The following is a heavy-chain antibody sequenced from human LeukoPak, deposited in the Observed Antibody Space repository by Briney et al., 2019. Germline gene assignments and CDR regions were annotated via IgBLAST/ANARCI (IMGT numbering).Heavy chain of an antibody. V-gene: IGHV1-2*02. CDR1: GYTFTGYY. J-gene: IGHJ4*02. Sequence: ASVKVSCKASGYTFTGYYMHWVRQAPGQGLERMGWIKPNSGGTNYAQKFQGRVTMTRDTSSGTGYMELSRLRSDDTAVYYCATVTGYDNHFDYWGQGTLVTVSS. CDR3: ATVTGYDNHFDY. D-gene: IGHD5-12*01. CDR2: IKPNSGGT.